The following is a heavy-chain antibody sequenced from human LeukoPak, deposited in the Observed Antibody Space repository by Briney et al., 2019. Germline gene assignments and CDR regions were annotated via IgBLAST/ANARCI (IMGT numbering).Heavy chain of an antibody. D-gene: IGHD1-26*01. V-gene: IGHV3-74*01. CDR2: INTDGSNT. CDR1: GFTFSRIW. CDR3: ARDQSIAGPTTADY. J-gene: IGHJ4*02. Sequence: GGSLRLSCAASGFTFSRIWMHWVRQATGKGLVWVSRINTDGSNTIYADSVKGRFTISRDNAKNTLYLQMNSLRAEDTAVYYCARDQSIAGPTTADYWGQGTLVTVSS.